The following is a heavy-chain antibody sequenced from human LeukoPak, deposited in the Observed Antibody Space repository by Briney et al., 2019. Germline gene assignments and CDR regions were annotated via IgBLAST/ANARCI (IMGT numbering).Heavy chain of an antibody. D-gene: IGHD3-10*01. CDR2: ISGSGGST. CDR3: AREIFGSGSYPDY. Sequence: GGSLRLSCAASGFTFSSYAMSWVRQAPGKGLEWVSAISGSGGSTYYADSVKGRFTISRDNSKKTLYLQMNSLGGEDTAVYYCAREIFGSGSYPDYWGQGTLVTVSS. V-gene: IGHV3-23*01. CDR1: GFTFSSYA. J-gene: IGHJ4*02.